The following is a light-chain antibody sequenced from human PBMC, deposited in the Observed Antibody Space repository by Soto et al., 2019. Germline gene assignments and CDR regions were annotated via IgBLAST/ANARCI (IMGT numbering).Light chain of an antibody. CDR2: GAS. CDR3: QQYNNWREIT. CDR1: QSVSSN. J-gene: IGKJ5*01. Sequence: EIVMTQSPATLSVSPGERATLSCRASQSVSSNLAWYQQKPGQPPRLLIYGASTRATGIPARFSGSGSGTEFTLTISSLQSEDFAVYYCQQYNNWREITFGQGTRLEIK. V-gene: IGKV3D-15*01.